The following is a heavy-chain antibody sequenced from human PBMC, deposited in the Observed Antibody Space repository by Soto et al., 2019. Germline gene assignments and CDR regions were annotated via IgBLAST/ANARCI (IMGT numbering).Heavy chain of an antibody. CDR1: GYTFTGFS. CDR2: INADSGNT. CDR3: AGDLWFVESVRYYFDY. V-gene: IGHV1-3*01. J-gene: IGHJ4*02. D-gene: IGHD3-10*01. Sequence: QVQLVQSGAEVKKPGASVRVSCKASGYTFTGFSLHWVRQAPGQRLEWMGWINADSGNTKYSQRFQGRVTITRDTSARTAYMELSSLTSEDTAVYYCAGDLWFVESVRYYFDYWAQGTLVTVSS.